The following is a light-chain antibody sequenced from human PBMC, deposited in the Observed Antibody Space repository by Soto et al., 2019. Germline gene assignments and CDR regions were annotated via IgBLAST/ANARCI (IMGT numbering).Light chain of an antibody. Sequence: EIVGTQSPSTLSVSAGERATLSCGASQSVSSNLAWYQQKPGQAPRLLIYGASTRATGIPARFSGSGSGTEFIFTISSLQPEDVATYYCLQHYSFPRTFGQGTKVDNK. V-gene: IGKV3D-15*01. CDR1: QSVSSN. J-gene: IGKJ1*01. CDR2: GAS. CDR3: LQHYSFPRT.